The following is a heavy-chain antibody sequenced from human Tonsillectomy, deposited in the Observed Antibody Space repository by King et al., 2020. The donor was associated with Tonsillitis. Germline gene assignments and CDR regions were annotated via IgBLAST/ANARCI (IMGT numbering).Heavy chain of an antibody. D-gene: IGHD3-9*01. J-gene: IGHJ4*02. Sequence: PLTESGPPLVTPTPPLPLPCTFSGFCLRPSGVGVGWLRTPPGKALEWLALIFWDDVERYRPSLASRLTLPTETSNNQVVLTMSNMNPVATATYYCTHTPNFDWALYFDSWGQGTLVTVSS. CDR2: IFWDDVE. V-gene: IGHV2-5*02. CDR3: THTPNFDWALYFDS. CDR1: GFCLRPSGVG.